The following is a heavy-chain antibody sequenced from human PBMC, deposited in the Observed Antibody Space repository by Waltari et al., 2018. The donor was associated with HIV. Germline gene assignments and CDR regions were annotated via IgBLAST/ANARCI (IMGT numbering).Heavy chain of an antibody. CDR1: GFTFSNTW. Sequence: VHLVESGGDLVKPGGSLRLSCETSGFTFSNTWMSWVRQAPGKGLEWVGRIKKESEEETRGYAAPVRGRFTISRDDRQNTVYLEMNRLKTEDTGLYYCTTVSSGWYGGWFDSWGQGTLVIVSS. V-gene: IGHV3-15*01. J-gene: IGHJ5*01. D-gene: IGHD6-19*01. CDR2: IKKESEEETR. CDR3: TTVSSGWYGGWFDS.